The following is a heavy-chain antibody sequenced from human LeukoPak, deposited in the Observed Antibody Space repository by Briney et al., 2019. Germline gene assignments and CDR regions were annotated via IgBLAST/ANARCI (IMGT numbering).Heavy chain of an antibody. CDR3: ARAPFYGSGSFPDY. Sequence: GGSLRLSCAASGFTFSSYSMNWVRQAPGKGLEWVSSISSSSSYIYYADSVKGRFTISRDNAKNSLYLQMNSLNTEDTAMYYCARAPFYGSGSFPDYWGQGALVTVSS. CDR2: ISSSSSYI. J-gene: IGHJ4*02. D-gene: IGHD3-10*01. CDR1: GFTFSSYS. V-gene: IGHV3-21*04.